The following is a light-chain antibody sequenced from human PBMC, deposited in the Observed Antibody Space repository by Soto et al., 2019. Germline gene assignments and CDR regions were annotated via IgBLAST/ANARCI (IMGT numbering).Light chain of an antibody. CDR1: QSVSSRY. CDR3: QQSAGSSCT. V-gene: IGKV3-20*01. Sequence: VLAGCPGTLSLSPGERATLSCRASQSVSSRYLAWYQQTPGQAPRLLIYAASSRATGIPDRFSGSGSGTDFTLTITRLEPEDFAVYFCQQSAGSSCTLGQGTKVDIK. J-gene: IGKJ1*01. CDR2: AAS.